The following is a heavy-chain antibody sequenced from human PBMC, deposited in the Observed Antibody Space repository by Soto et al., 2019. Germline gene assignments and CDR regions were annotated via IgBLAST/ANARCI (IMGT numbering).Heavy chain of an antibody. CDR3: ARDSVPSTVTTRTLPVDY. D-gene: IGHD4-17*01. Sequence: PGGSLRLSCAASGFTFSSYAMHWVRQAPGKGLEWVAVISYDGSNKYYADSVKGRFTISRDNSKNTLYLQMNSLRAEDTAVYYCARDSVPSTVTTRTLPVDYWGQGTLVTV. CDR2: ISYDGSNK. J-gene: IGHJ4*02. CDR1: GFTFSSYA. V-gene: IGHV3-30-3*01.